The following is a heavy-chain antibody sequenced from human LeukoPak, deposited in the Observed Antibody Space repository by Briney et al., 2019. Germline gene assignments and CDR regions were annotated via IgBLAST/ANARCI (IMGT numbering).Heavy chain of an antibody. CDR3: ATNSHPDNVVGATHLDY. D-gene: IGHD1-26*01. CDR1: GYSFTNYW. CDR2: IYPADSDT. J-gene: IGHJ4*02. Sequence: GESLKISCEGSGYSFTNYWIGWVRQLPGKGLEWMAIIYPADSDTKYSPSFQGQVTISADKSISTAYLQRSSLKASDTAMYYCATNSHPDNVVGATHLDYWGQGTLVTVSS. V-gene: IGHV5-51*01.